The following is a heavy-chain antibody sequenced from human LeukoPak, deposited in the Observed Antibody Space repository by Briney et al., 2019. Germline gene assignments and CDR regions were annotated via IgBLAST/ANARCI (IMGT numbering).Heavy chain of an antibody. CDR3: ARQQAAAGTPVDY. CDR2: IYYSGST. CDR1: GGSISSYY. J-gene: IGHJ4*02. V-gene: IGHV4-59*08. D-gene: IGHD6-13*01. Sequence: SETLSLTCTVSGGSISSYYWSWIRQPPGKGLEWIGYIYYSGSTNYNPSLKSRVTISVDTSKNQFSLKLSSVTAADTAVYYCARQQAAAGTPVDYWGQGTLVTVSS.